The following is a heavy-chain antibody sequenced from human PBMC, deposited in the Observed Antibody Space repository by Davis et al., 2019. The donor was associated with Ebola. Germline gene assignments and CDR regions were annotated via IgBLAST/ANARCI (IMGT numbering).Heavy chain of an antibody. CDR1: GYTFTSYD. Sequence: AASVKVSCKASGYTFTSYDINWVRQATGQGLEWMGWMNPNSGNTGYAQKFQGRITMTRNISISTAYMELSSLRSDDTAVYYCARRVGARSGIDSWGQGSLVTVSS. CDR3: ARRVGARSGIDS. CDR2: MNPNSGNT. V-gene: IGHV1-8*01. J-gene: IGHJ4*02. D-gene: IGHD1-26*01.